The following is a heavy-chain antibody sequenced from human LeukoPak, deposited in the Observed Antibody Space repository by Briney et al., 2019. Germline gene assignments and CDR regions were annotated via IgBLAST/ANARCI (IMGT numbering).Heavy chain of an antibody. D-gene: IGHD3-3*01. Sequence: SETLSLTCTVSGGSISSSSYYWGWIRQPPGKGLEWIGEINHSGSTNYNPSLKSRVTISVDTSKNQFSLKLSSVTAADTAVYYCARERPTIFGVVITAGYYYYMDVWGKGTTVTVSS. CDR2: INHSGST. V-gene: IGHV4-39*07. CDR1: GGSISSSSYY. J-gene: IGHJ6*03. CDR3: ARERPTIFGVVITAGYYYYMDV.